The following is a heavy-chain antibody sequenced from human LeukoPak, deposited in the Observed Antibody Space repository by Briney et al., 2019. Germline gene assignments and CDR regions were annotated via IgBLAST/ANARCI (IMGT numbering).Heavy chain of an antibody. CDR2: ISNDGDT. D-gene: IGHD3-16*02. J-gene: IGHJ2*01. V-gene: IGHV3-53*01. CDR3: AREEHYRRYFAL. Sequence: PGGSLRLSCAASGFTVSSNYMSWVRQGPGKGLECVSVISNDGDTYYADSVKGRFTISRDTSKNTVSLQMNSLRAEDTAVYFCAREEHYRRYFALWGRGTLVTVSS. CDR1: GFTVSSNY.